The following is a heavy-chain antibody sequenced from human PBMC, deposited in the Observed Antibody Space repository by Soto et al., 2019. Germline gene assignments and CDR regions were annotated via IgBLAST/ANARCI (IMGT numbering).Heavy chain of an antibody. J-gene: IGHJ6*02. D-gene: IGHD3-3*01. CDR2: MNPNSGNT. Sequence: ASVKVTCKASGYTFTSYDINWVRQATGQGLEWMGWMNPNSGNTGYAQKFQGRVTMTRNTSISTAYMELSSLRSEDTAVYYCARGLLKDTSFWSGYYVYYYYYGMDVWGQGTTVTVSS. CDR3: ARGLLKDTSFWSGYYVYYYYYGMDV. V-gene: IGHV1-8*01. CDR1: GYTFTSYD.